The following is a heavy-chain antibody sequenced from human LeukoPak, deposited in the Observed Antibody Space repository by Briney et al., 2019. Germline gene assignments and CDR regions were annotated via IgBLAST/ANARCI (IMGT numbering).Heavy chain of an antibody. V-gene: IGHV1-2*02. CDR2: INPHSGGT. Sequence: ASVKVSCKASGYTFTRYYIHGVRQAPGQEVEGMGWINPHSGGTHYAQKFQGGVTMTRDTAITTAYMELSSRRTEDTAVYYCARGPYGSGSDRDRPYYYYYYYMDVWGKGTTVTISS. D-gene: IGHD3-10*01. CDR1: GYTFTRYY. J-gene: IGHJ6*03. CDR3: ARGPYGSGSDRDRPYYYYYYYMDV.